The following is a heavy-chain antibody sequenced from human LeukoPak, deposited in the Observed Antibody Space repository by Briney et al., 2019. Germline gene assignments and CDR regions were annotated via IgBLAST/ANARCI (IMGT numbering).Heavy chain of an antibody. Sequence: PGGSLRLSCAASGFTFSTYGMHWVRQAPGKGLEWVALIWYDGCNKYYADSVKGRFTISRDNSKNTLYLQMNSLRAEDTAVYYCARDLGKEKYFDYWGQGTLVTVSS. V-gene: IGHV3-33*01. J-gene: IGHJ4*02. CDR2: IWYDGCNK. CDR1: GFTFSTYG. CDR3: ARDLGKEKYFDY. D-gene: IGHD4-23*01.